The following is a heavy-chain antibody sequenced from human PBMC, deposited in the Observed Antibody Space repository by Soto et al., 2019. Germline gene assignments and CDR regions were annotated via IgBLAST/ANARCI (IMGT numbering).Heavy chain of an antibody. CDR3: VRDFGLYSSGWSGEDY. D-gene: IGHD6-19*01. Sequence: ASVKVSCKASGYTFTSYYMHWVRQAPGQGLEWMGIINPSGGSTSYAQKFQGRVTMTRDTSTSTVYMELSSLRSEDTAVYYCVRDFGLYSSGWSGEDYWGQGTLVTGSS. CDR1: GYTFTSYY. V-gene: IGHV1-46*03. J-gene: IGHJ4*02. CDR2: INPSGGST.